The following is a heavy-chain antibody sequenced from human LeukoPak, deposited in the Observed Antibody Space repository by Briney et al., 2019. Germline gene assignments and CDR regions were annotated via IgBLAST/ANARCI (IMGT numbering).Heavy chain of an antibody. V-gene: IGHV3-48*03. J-gene: IGHJ4*02. D-gene: IGHD1-26*01. CDR3: ARGAGGYFDY. Sequence: GGSVRLSCAASGFTFSSYEMNWARQASGKALEWVSYINSSGSTIYNADFVEGRFTISRDNAKHPQYLQMNSLRAEDTAVYYCARGAGGYFDYWGQGTLVTVSS. CDR2: INSSGSTI. CDR1: GFTFSSYE.